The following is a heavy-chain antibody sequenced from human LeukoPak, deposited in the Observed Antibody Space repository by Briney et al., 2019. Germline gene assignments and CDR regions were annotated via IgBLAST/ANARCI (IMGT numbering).Heavy chain of an antibody. D-gene: IGHD3-10*01. CDR1: GGSISSSSYY. Sequence: SETLSLTCTVSGGSISSSSYYWGWIRQPPGKGLEWIGSIYYSGSTYYNPSLKSRVTISVDTSKNQFSLKLSSVTAADTAVYYCATPWGGFGELAYWGQGTLVTVSS. V-gene: IGHV4-39*01. CDR3: ATPWGGFGELAY. J-gene: IGHJ4*02. CDR2: IYYSGST.